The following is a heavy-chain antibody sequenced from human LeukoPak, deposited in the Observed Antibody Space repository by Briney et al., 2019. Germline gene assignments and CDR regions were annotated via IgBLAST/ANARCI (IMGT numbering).Heavy chain of an antibody. Sequence: GGSLRFSCAASGFTFSSYAMHWVRQAPGKGLEWVAVISYDGSNKYYADSVKGRFTISRDNSKNTLYLQMNSLRAEDTAVYYCASPSWIQLWSPYFDYWRQGTLVTVSS. CDR3: ASPSWIQLWSPYFDY. CDR2: ISYDGSNK. J-gene: IGHJ4*02. V-gene: IGHV3-30*04. CDR1: GFTFSSYA. D-gene: IGHD5-18*01.